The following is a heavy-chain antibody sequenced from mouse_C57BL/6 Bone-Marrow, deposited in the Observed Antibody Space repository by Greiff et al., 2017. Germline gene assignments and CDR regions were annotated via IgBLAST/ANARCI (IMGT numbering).Heavy chain of an antibody. CDR2: IYPGDGDT. CDR1: GYAFSSSW. V-gene: IGHV1-82*01. Sequence: QVQLQQSGPELVKPGASVKISCKASGYAFSSSWMNWVKQRPGKGLEWIGRIYPGDGDTNYNGKFKGKATLTADKSSSTAYMQLSSLTSEDSAVYFCARWYYGRSPYYFDYWGQGTTLTVSS. D-gene: IGHD1-1*01. J-gene: IGHJ2*01. CDR3: ARWYYGRSPYYFDY.